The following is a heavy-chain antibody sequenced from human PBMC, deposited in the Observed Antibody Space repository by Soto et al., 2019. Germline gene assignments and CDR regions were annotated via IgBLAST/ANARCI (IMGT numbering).Heavy chain of an antibody. CDR1: GYTFTSYG. Sequence: ASVMVSCKASGYTFTSYGISWVRQAPGQGLEWMGWISANNGTANYAQKLQGRVTITADTSTGTAYMELSSLRSEDTAVYYCAKEGSYRDTSGYILYYVDYWGQGTLVTVSS. D-gene: IGHD3-22*01. J-gene: IGHJ4*02. V-gene: IGHV1-18*01. CDR3: AKEGSYRDTSGYILYYVDY. CDR2: ISANNGTA.